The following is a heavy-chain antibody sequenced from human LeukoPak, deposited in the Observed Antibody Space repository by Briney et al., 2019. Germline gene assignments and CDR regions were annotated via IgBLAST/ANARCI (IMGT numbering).Heavy chain of an antibody. CDR2: IWYDGSNK. CDR3: ARDGCTNGVCYLGY. J-gene: IGHJ4*02. CDR1: GFPFSTYA. V-gene: IGHV3-33*08. D-gene: IGHD2-8*01. Sequence: GGSLRLSCAASGFPFSTYAMSWVRQAPGKGLEWVAVIWYDGSNKYYADSVKGRFTISRDNSKNTLYLQMNSLRAEDTAVYYCARDGCTNGVCYLGYWGQGTLVTVSS.